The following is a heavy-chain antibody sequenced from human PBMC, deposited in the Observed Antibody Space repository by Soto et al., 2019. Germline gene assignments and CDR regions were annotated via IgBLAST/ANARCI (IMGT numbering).Heavy chain of an antibody. J-gene: IGHJ4*02. CDR3: VRDYYHISGSHYDIPLDS. CDR2: IRDSGGST. V-gene: IGHV3-23*01. D-gene: IGHD3-10*01. CDR1: GFTFSNYG. Sequence: GGSLRLSCAASGFTFSNYGMSWVRQAPGKGLEWVSVIRDSGGSTYYADSVKGRFTISRDNSKNTLYLQMNSLRAEDTAVYQCVRDYYHISGSHYDIPLDSWGQGTLVTVSS.